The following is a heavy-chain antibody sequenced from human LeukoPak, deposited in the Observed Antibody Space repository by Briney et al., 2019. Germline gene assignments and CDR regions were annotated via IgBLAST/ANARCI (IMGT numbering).Heavy chain of an antibody. V-gene: IGHV5-10-1*01. D-gene: IGHD4-17*01. CDR1: GYSFTSYW. Sequence: GESLKISCKGSGYSFTSYWISWVRQMPGKGLEWMGRIDPSDSYTNYSPSFQGHVTISADKSISTAYLQWSSLKASDTAMNYCARHIYGDHPYYYGMDVWGKGTTVTVSS. CDR3: ARHIYGDHPYYYGMDV. J-gene: IGHJ6*04. CDR2: IDPSDSYT.